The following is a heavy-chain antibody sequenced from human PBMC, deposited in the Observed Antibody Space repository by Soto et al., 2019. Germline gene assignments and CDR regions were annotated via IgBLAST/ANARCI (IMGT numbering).Heavy chain of an antibody. CDR1: GFSFSISA. D-gene: IGHD2-15*01. V-gene: IGHV3-21*02. J-gene: IGHJ4*02. Sequence: DVQLVESGGGLVKPGGSLRLSCEVSGFSFSISAMNWVRQAPGKGLEWVSSINSGSTSVRYADSVKGRFTISRDNGNNSLSLHMNRRRVADTAVYYCARGGCRLNYWGQGTRFTVSS. CDR2: INSGSTSV. CDR3: ARGGCRLNY.